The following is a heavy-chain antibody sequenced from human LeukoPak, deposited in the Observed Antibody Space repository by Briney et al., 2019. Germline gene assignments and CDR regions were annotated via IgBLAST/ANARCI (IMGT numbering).Heavy chain of an antibody. D-gene: IGHD1-26*01. CDR3: ARDRGSYGAFDI. Sequence: TSETLSLTCAVYGGSFSGYYWSWIRQPPGKGLEWIGYIYHSGSTYYNPSLKSRVTISVDRSKNQFSLKLSSVTAADTAVYYCARDRGSYGAFDIWGQGTMVTVSS. V-gene: IGHV4-34*01. J-gene: IGHJ3*02. CDR2: IYHSGST. CDR1: GGSFSGYY.